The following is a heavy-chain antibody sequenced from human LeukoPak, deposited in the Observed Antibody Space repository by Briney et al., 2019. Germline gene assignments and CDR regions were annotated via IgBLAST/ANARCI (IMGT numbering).Heavy chain of an antibody. D-gene: IGHD1-26*01. CDR2: ISYDGSNK. CDR1: GFTFSSYA. V-gene: IGHV3-30-3*01. J-gene: IGHJ4*02. Sequence: GGSLRLSCAASGFTFSSYAMHWVRQAPGKGLEWVAVISYDGSNKYYADSVKGRFTISRDNSKNTLYLQMNSLRAEDTAVYYCARDGDQKWEPVLWGQGTLVTVSS. CDR3: ARDGDQKWEPVL.